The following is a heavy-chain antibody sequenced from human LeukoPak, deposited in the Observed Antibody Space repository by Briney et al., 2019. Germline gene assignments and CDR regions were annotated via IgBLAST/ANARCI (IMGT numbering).Heavy chain of an antibody. CDR2: IDTDESST. D-gene: IGHD2-8*01. J-gene: IGHJ4*02. CDR3: ARGLMGVDY. CDR1: GFTLSSYW. Sequence: GGSLRLSCAASGFTLSSYWMHWVRQVPGKELVWVSRIDTDESSTNYADSVKGRFTISRDNAKNTLYLQMNSLRAEDTAVYYCARGLMGVDYWGQGTLVTVSS. V-gene: IGHV3-74*01.